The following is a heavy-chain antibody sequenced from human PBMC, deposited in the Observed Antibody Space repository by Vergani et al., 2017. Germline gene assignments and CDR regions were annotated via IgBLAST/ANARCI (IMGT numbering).Heavy chain of an antibody. CDR2: IDPSDSYT. V-gene: IGHV5-10-1*01. Sequence: EVQLVQSGAEVKKPGESLRISCKGSGYSFTSYWISWVRQMPGKGLEWMGRIDPSDSYTNYSPSFQGHVTISAVKSISTAYLQWSSLKASDTAMYYCGRQVAVAGKWWGPYYYYGMDVWGQGTTVTVSS. CDR1: GYSFTSYW. J-gene: IGHJ6*02. CDR3: GRQVAVAGKWWGPYYYYGMDV. D-gene: IGHD6-19*01.